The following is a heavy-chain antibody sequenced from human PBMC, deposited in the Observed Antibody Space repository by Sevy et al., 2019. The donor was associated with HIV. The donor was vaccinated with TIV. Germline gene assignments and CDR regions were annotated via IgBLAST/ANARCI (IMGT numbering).Heavy chain of an antibody. CDR2: ISGPGALT. Sequence: GGSLRLSCAVSGFTFRSYAMSWVRQAPGKGLEWVSSISGPGALTYYAESVKGRFTISRDNSKNTLFLQRNSLRAEDTALYYCAKGDEPAADYADYVPNAFDIWGQGTMVTVS. D-gene: IGHD4-17*01. V-gene: IGHV3-23*01. J-gene: IGHJ3*02. CDR1: GFTFRSYA. CDR3: AKGDEPAADYADYVPNAFDI.